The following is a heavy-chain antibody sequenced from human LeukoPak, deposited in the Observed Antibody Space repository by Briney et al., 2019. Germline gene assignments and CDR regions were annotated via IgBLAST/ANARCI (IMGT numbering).Heavy chain of an antibody. J-gene: IGHJ4*02. CDR3: AKDLRGVGSLDY. Sequence: GGSLRLSCAASGFTFRNYVMSWVRQAPGKGLEWVSAISGSGGSTYYADSVKGRFTISRDNSKNTLYLQMNSLRAEDTAVYYCAKDLRGVGSLDYWGQGTLVTVSS. CDR2: ISGSGGST. CDR1: GFTFRNYV. D-gene: IGHD4-17*01. V-gene: IGHV3-23*01.